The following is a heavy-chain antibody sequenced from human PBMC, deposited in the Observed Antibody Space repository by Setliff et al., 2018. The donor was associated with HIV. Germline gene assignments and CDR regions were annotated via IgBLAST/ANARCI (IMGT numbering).Heavy chain of an antibody. CDR1: GGSVRNSRYY. D-gene: IGHD5-12*01. Sequence: SETLSLTCSVSGGSVRNSRYYWGWIRQPPGKGLEWIGSIYYSGSTYYKPSLKSRGTISVDTSKNQFYLKLNSVTAADSAVYYCTLTSRLDGYFDPWGQGTQVTVSS. CDR3: TLTSRLDGYFDP. CDR2: IYYSGST. V-gene: IGHV4-39*07. J-gene: IGHJ5*02.